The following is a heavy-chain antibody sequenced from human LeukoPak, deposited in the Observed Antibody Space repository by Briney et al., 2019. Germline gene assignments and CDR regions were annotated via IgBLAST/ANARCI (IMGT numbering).Heavy chain of an antibody. D-gene: IGHD5-12*01. Sequence: PGGSLRLSCAASGFTFSSYAMSWVRQAPGKGLEWVSAISGSGGSTHYADSVKGRFTISRDNSKNTLYLQMNSLRAEDTAMYYCATYSGSFDYWGQGTLVTVSS. J-gene: IGHJ4*02. CDR2: ISGSGGST. V-gene: IGHV3-23*01. CDR3: ATYSGSFDY. CDR1: GFTFSSYA.